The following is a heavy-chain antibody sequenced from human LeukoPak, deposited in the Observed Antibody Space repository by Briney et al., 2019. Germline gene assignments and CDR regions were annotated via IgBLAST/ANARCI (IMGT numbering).Heavy chain of an antibody. CDR2: INPSGGST. CDR1: RYLFTSYY. V-gene: IGHV1-46*01. D-gene: IGHD1-1*01. J-gene: IGHJ4*02. CDR3: ARDSTGTTDY. Sequence: GASVKVSCTAFRYLFTSYYMNWVRQAAGQGLEWMGIINPSGGSTSYAQKFQGRVPMTSDTSTSTVYMELSSRRSEDTAVYYWARDSTGTTDYWGQGTLVTVSS.